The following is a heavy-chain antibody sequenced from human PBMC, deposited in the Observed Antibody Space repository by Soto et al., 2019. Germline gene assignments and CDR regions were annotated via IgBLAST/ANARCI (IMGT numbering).Heavy chain of an antibody. J-gene: IGHJ1*01. CDR2: INYDGSTP. D-gene: IGHD1-26*01. CDR1: GFTLSSYW. V-gene: IGHV3-74*01. CDR3: ARGGSTTSCNSSFQH. Sequence: ETVSLSCAASGFTLSSYWMQWVRQAPGKGLVWVSHINYDGSTPNYVDSVKGRFTISRDSANDTLYLQMHSLRSEQTALYYCARGGSTTSCNSSFQHWGRGTLVAVSS.